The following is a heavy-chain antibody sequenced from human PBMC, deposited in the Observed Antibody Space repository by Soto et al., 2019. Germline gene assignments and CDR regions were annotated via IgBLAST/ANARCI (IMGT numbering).Heavy chain of an antibody. CDR1: GYSFTSYW. J-gene: IGHJ3*02. CDR3: ARPKSGYDPYGAFDI. D-gene: IGHD5-12*01. V-gene: IGHV5-51*07. CDR2: IYPGDSGT. Sequence: GESLKISCKGSGYSFTSYWIGWVHQMPGKGLEWMGIIYPGDSGTRYSPSFQGQVTISADKSISTAYLQWSSLKASDTAMYYCARPKSGYDPYGAFDIWGQGTMVTVSS.